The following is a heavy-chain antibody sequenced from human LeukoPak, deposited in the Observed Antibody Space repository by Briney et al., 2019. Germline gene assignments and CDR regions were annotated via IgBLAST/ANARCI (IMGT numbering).Heavy chain of an antibody. Sequence: GGSLRLSCAASGFTFSDYSMNWVRQAPGRGLEWVSFISSVSGYIYYADSVKDRFTISRDNARNSLYLQMNSLRAEDTAVYYCARDWRTQVLHPYYFEYWGQGTLVTVSS. CDR2: ISSVSGYI. J-gene: IGHJ4*02. CDR1: GFTFSDYS. CDR3: ARDWRTQVLHPYYFEY. D-gene: IGHD3-16*01. V-gene: IGHV3-21*01.